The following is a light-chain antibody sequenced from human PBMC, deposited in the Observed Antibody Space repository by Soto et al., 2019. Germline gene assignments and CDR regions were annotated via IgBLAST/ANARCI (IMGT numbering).Light chain of an antibody. Sequence: EIVLTQSPGTLSLSPGESATLSCRASQSVSSSFLAWYQQKAGQAPRLLIYGASRRATGIPDRFSGSGSGTEFTLTISRLEPDDFAVYYCQQYGRSPRTFGQGTKVDIK. CDR1: QSVSSSF. J-gene: IGKJ1*01. CDR3: QQYGRSPRT. CDR2: GAS. V-gene: IGKV3-20*01.